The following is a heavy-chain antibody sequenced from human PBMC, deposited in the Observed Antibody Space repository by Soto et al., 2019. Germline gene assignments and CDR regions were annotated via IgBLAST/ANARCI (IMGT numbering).Heavy chain of an antibody. CDR3: AKVGDAYNSFFDY. Sequence: RSLGLSDAAAIFTLSSYGVHWVRQAPGKGLEWVAVISDDGRKKYYADSVKGRFSISRDNPKNTLFLQMNSLRVEDTAVYSCAKVGDAYNSFFDYWGQGTLVIVSS. CDR2: ISDDGRKK. CDR1: IFTLSSYG. J-gene: IGHJ4*02. V-gene: IGHV3-30*18. D-gene: IGHD1-26*01.